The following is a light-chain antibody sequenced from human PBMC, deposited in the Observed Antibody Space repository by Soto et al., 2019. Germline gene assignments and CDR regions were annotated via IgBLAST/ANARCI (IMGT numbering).Light chain of an antibody. Sequence: EIVLTQSTGTLSLSPGERATLSCRASQRVDDSHLAWYQLRPGQAPRLLIYGASTRATGIPDRFSGSGSGTDFSLTIRGLKPEDFAVYYCHQYRMSTNTFGQGTRLEIK. CDR2: GAS. J-gene: IGKJ5*01. CDR1: QRVDDSH. CDR3: HQYRMSTNT. V-gene: IGKV3-20*01.